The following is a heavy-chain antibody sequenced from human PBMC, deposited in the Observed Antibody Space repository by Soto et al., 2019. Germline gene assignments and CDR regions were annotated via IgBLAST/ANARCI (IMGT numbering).Heavy chain of an antibody. D-gene: IGHD3-3*01. Sequence: GVSLRLSCAASGFTFSSYAMHWVRQAPGKGLEWVAVISYDGSNKYYADSVKGRFTISRDNSKNTLYLQMNSLRAEDTAVYYCARRDYDFWSGPDYWGQGTLVTVS. CDR2: ISYDGSNK. J-gene: IGHJ4*02. V-gene: IGHV3-30-3*01. CDR1: GFTFSSYA. CDR3: ARRDYDFWSGPDY.